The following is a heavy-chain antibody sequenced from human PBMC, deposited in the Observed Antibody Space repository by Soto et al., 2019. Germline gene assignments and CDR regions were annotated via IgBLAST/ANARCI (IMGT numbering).Heavy chain of an antibody. V-gene: IGHV3-21*01. CDR3: AKGGTSSSWYAHYYYYGMDV. J-gene: IGHJ6*02. CDR2: ISTDGSFK. D-gene: IGHD6-13*01. Sequence: GGSLRLSCAASGLTFSTYSMNWVRQAPGKGLEWVSSISTDGSFKYYADSVKGRFTISRDNSKNTLYLQMNSLRAEDTAVYYCAKGGTSSSWYAHYYYYGMDVWGQGTTVTVSS. CDR1: GLTFSTYS.